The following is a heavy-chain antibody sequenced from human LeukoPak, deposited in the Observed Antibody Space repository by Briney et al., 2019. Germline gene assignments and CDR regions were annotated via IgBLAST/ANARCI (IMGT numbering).Heavy chain of an antibody. Sequence: PGGTLRLSCAASGLTFSTYGMTWVRQAPGKGLEWVSAISGSAVSTFYADSVKGRFTIPRDNSKNTLYLQMNSLRAEDTAVYYCARSRLSGINDAFDIWGQGTMVTVSS. J-gene: IGHJ3*02. V-gene: IGHV3-23*01. D-gene: IGHD3-3*01. CDR3: ARSRLSGINDAFDI. CDR2: ISGSAVST. CDR1: GLTFSTYG.